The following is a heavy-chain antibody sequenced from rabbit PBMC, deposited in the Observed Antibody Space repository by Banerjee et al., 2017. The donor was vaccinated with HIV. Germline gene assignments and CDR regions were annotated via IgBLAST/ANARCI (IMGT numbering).Heavy chain of an antibody. CDR1: GFSFSSRYW. CDR3: ARDLSGGDDYIFNL. V-gene: IGHV1S45*01. J-gene: IGHJ4*01. D-gene: IGHD1-1*01. CDR2: IGTGSGTT. Sequence: QEQLEESGGDLVKPEGSLTLTCTASGFSFSSRYWICWVRQAPGKGLEWIACIGTGSGTTYYASWAKGRFTISKTSSTTVTLQMTSLTAADTATYFCARDLSGGDDYIFNLWGPGTLVTVS.